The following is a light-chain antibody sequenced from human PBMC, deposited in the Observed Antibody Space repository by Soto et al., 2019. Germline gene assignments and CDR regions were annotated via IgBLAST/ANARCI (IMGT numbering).Light chain of an antibody. CDR2: AAS. CDR3: QQSYSTRWT. J-gene: IGKJ1*01. CDR1: QSISSY. Sequence: DIQMTQSPSSLSASVGDRVTITCRASQSISSYLNWYQQKPGKAPKLLIYAASSLQSGVPSRFSGRGSGTDFTLTISSPQPEDFATYYCQQSYSTRWTFGQGTKVEIK. V-gene: IGKV1-39*01.